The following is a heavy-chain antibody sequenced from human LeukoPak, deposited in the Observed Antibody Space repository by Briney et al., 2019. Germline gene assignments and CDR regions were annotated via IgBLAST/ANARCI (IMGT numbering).Heavy chain of an antibody. D-gene: IGHD3-22*01. CDR2: IIPIFGTA. CDR3: ARDGSDYYDSSGYYPGAFDI. J-gene: IGHJ3*02. V-gene: IGHV1-69*05. CDR1: GGTFISYA. Sequence: SVKVSCKASGGTFISYAISWVRQAPGQGLEWMGGIIPIFGTANYAQKFQGRVTITTDESTSTAYMELSSLRSEDTAVYYCARDGSDYYDSSGYYPGAFDIWGQGTMVTVSS.